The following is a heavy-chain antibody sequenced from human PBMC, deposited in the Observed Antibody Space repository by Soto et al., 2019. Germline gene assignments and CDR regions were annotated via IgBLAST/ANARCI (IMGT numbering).Heavy chain of an antibody. CDR2: FDPEDGET. CDR3: ATKRDFLNLAVAEPNWFDP. V-gene: IGHV1-24*01. J-gene: IGHJ5*02. CDR1: GYTLTELS. Sequence: ASVKVSCKVSGYTLTELSMHWVRQAPGKGLEWMGGFDPEDGETIYAQKFQGRVTMTEDTSTDTAYMELSSLRSEDTAVYYCATKRDFLNLAVAEPNWFDPWGQGTLVTVSS. D-gene: IGHD6-19*01.